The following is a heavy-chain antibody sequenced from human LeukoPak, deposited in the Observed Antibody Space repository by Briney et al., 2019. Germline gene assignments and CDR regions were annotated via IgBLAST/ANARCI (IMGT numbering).Heavy chain of an antibody. J-gene: IGHJ4*02. V-gene: IGHV3-49*03. CDR2: SRSKAYGGTT. CDR1: GFTSGDYA. Sequence: GGSLRLSCTASGFTSGDYAMSLFRQAAGKGLEWVGFSRSKAYGGTTEYAASVKGRFTISRVDSKRIAYLQRNSLKTEDTAVYYCTRDGSIAAAGTWYYFDYWGQGTLVTVSS. CDR3: TRDGSIAAAGTWYYFDY. D-gene: IGHD6-13*01.